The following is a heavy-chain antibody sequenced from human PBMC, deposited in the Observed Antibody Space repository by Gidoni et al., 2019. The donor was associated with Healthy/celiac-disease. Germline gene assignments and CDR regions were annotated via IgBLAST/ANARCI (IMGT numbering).Heavy chain of an antibody. J-gene: IGHJ4*02. CDR3: ARSGEFDY. V-gene: IGHV1-46*03. CDR1: GYTFINYY. Sequence: QVQLVQSGAEVKKPGAAVQVSCNASGYTFINYYIHWVREAPGQGLEWMGTITPRDGRANYAERFHGRVTMTRDTSTSAVYMDLTSLRSEETAVYYCARSGEFDYWGQGTLVTVSS. CDR2: ITPRDGRA.